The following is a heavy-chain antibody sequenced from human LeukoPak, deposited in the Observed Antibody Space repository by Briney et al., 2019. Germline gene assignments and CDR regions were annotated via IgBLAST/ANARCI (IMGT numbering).Heavy chain of an antibody. J-gene: IGHJ4*02. CDR2: IYTSGGT. D-gene: IGHD3-16*02. CDR3: ARDSDYVWGSYRLDY. CDR1: GGSISSYY. V-gene: IGHV4-4*07. Sequence: PSETLSLTCTVSGGSISSYYWSWIRQPAGKGLEWIGRIYTSGGTNYNPSLKSRVTMSVDTSKNQFSLKLSSVTAADTAVYYCARDSDYVWGSYRLDYWGQGTLVTVSS.